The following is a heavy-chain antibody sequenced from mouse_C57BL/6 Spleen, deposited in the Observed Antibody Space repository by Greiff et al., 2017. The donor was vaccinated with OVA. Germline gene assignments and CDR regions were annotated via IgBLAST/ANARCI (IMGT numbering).Heavy chain of an antibody. CDR2: IDPSDSET. D-gene: IGHD2-4*01. Sequence: VQLQQPGAELVRPGSSVKLSCKASGYTFTSYWMHWVKQRPIQGLEWIGNIDPSDSETHYNQKFKDKATLTVDKSSSTAYMQLSSLTSEDSAVYYCARKGEGDYDPSWCAYWGQGTLVTVSA. CDR1: GYTFTSYW. CDR3: ARKGEGDYDPSWCAY. J-gene: IGHJ3*01. V-gene: IGHV1-52*01.